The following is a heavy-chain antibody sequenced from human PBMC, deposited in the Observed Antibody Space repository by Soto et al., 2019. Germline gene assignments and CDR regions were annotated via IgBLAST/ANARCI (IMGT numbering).Heavy chain of an antibody. V-gene: IGHV4-34*01. CDR1: GGSFSDYF. D-gene: IGHD5-12*01. J-gene: IGHJ6*02. CDR3: ARGLQRRFGGYKGLGYHGMDV. Sequence: QVQLQQWGAGLLKPSETLSLTCAVYGGSFSDYFWSWIRQPPSKGLEWIGEISHSGSTSYNPSLKLRVTISVDTSKNQFFLNLSSVTAADTTVYYCARGLQRRFGGYKGLGYHGMDVWGQGTTVTVSS. CDR2: ISHSGST.